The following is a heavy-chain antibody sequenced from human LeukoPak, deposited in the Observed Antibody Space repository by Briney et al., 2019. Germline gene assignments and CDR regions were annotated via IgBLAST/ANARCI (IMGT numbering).Heavy chain of an antibody. CDR1: GFTFSSYG. CDR3: AKGDYYGSGKPYYFDY. J-gene: IGHJ4*02. Sequence: PGGSLRLSCAASGFTFSSYGMHWVRQAPGKGLEWVAVISYDGSNKYYAGSVKGRFTISRDNSKNTLYLQMNSLRAEDTAVYYCAKGDYYGSGKPYYFDYWGQGTLVTVSS. V-gene: IGHV3-30*18. CDR2: ISYDGSNK. D-gene: IGHD3-10*01.